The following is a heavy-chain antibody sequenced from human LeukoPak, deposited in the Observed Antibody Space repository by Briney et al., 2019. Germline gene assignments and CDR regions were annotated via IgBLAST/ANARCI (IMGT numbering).Heavy chain of an antibody. CDR2: IYSGGST. Sequence: GGSLRLSCAASGFTVSSNYMSWVRQAPGKGLEWVSVIYSGGSTYCADSVKGRFTISRDNSKNTLYLQMNSLRAEDTAVYYCARDGDYYYMDVWGKGTTVTVSS. CDR3: ARDGDYYYMDV. CDR1: GFTVSSNY. V-gene: IGHV3-53*01. J-gene: IGHJ6*03. D-gene: IGHD3-16*01.